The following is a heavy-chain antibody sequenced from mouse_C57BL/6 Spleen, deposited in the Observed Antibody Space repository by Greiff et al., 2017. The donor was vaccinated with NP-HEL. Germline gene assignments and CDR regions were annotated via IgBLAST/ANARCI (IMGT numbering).Heavy chain of an antibody. CDR2: IDPNSGGT. Sequence: QVQLQQPGAELVKPGASVKLSCKASGYTFTSYWMHWVKQRPGRGLEWIGRIDPNSGGTKYNEKFKSKATLTVDKPSSTAYMQLSSLTSEDSAVYDCARAWDYDGVFAYWGQGTMVTVSA. D-gene: IGHD2-4*01. V-gene: IGHV1-72*01. CDR3: ARAWDYDGVFAY. CDR1: GYTFTSYW. J-gene: IGHJ3*01.